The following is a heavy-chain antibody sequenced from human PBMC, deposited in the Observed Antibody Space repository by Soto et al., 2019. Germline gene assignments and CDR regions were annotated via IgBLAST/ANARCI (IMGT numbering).Heavy chain of an antibody. J-gene: IGHJ5*02. CDR3: ARSPAPMVVRQSDSLNWFDP. Sequence: ASVKVSCKASGYTFTSYAMHWVRQAPGQRLEWMGWINAGNGNTKYSQKFQGRVTITRDTSASTAYMELSSLRSEDTAVYYCARSPAPMVVRQSDSLNWFDPWGQGTPVTVSS. CDR2: INAGNGNT. D-gene: IGHD3-10*01. V-gene: IGHV1-3*01. CDR1: GYTFTSYA.